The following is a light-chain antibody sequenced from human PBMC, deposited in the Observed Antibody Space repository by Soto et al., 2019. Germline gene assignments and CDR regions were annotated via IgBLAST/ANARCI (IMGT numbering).Light chain of an antibody. CDR3: ISYIPSTTTHWV. V-gene: IGLV2-14*01. CDR2: EVY. J-gene: IGLJ3*02. CDR1: NSDVGGYDS. Sequence: QSALTQPASVSGSPGQSITISCTGTNSDVGGYDSVSWYQHHPGKAPKLLIFEVYNRPSGISDRFSGSKSGDTASLTISGLQAEDEADYYCISYIPSTTTHWVFGGGTKVTVL.